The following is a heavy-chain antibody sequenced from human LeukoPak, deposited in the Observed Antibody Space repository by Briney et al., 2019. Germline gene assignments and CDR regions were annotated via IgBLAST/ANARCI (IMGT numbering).Heavy chain of an antibody. D-gene: IGHD3-10*01. V-gene: IGHV4-59*08. J-gene: IGHJ4*02. Sequence: SETLSLTCTVSGASISSYSWSWVRHPPGQGLERIWNISYSGSTNYNPSLKSRVTISADTSKNQVSLTLSSVTAADTAVYYCARHPELYFFDYWGQGTLVTVSS. CDR1: GASISSYS. CDR2: ISYSGST. CDR3: ARHPELYFFDY.